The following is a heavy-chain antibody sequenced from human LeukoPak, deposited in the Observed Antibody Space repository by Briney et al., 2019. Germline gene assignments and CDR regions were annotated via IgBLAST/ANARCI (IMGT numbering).Heavy chain of an antibody. V-gene: IGHV1-69*05. Sequence: SVKVSCKASGGTFSSYAISWVRQAPGQGLEWMGRIIPIFGTANYAQKFQGRVTITTDESTGTAYMELSSLRSEDTAVYYCARGFVDTAMVTDYWGQGTLVTVSS. J-gene: IGHJ4*02. CDR1: GGTFSSYA. CDR2: IIPIFGTA. CDR3: ARGFVDTAMVTDY. D-gene: IGHD5-18*01.